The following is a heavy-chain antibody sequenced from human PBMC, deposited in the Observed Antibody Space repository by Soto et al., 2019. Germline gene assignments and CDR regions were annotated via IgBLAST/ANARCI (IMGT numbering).Heavy chain of an antibody. CDR1: GGSISSYY. CDR3: ARVRYCSGGSCHLPPPNYYYYGMDV. J-gene: IGHJ6*02. D-gene: IGHD2-15*01. Sequence: SETLSLTRTVSGGSISSYYWSWIRQPPGKGLEWIGYIYYSGSTNYNPSLKSRVTISVDTSKNQFSLKLSSVTAADTAVYYCARVRYCSGGSCHLPPPNYYYYGMDVWGQGTTVTVSS. CDR2: IYYSGST. V-gene: IGHV4-59*01.